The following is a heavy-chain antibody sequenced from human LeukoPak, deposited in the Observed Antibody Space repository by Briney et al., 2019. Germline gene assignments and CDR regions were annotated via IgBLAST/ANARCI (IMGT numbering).Heavy chain of an antibody. CDR3: ARPGITGTTSDY. CDR1: GGSFSGYY. D-gene: IGHD1-7*01. CDR2: INHSGST. Sequence: SETLSLTCAVYGGSFSGYYWSWIRQPPGKGLEWIGEINHSGSTNYNPSLKSRVTISVDTSKNQFSLKLSSVTAADTAVYYCARPGITGTTSDYWGQGTLVTVSS. V-gene: IGHV4-34*01. J-gene: IGHJ4*02.